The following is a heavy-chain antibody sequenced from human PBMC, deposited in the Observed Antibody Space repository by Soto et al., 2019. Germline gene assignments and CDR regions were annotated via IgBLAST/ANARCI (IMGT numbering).Heavy chain of an antibody. CDR1: GFTFSSYS. J-gene: IGHJ6*02. V-gene: IGHV3-21*01. D-gene: IGHD3-10*01. CDR2: ISSSSSYI. Sequence: EVQLVESGGGLVKPGGSLRLSCAASGFTFSSYSMNWVRQAPGKGLEWVSSISSSSSYIYYADSVKGRFTISRDNAKNSLYLQMNSLRAEDTAVYYCARDAIGHRGMDVWGQGTTVTVSS. CDR3: ARDAIGHRGMDV.